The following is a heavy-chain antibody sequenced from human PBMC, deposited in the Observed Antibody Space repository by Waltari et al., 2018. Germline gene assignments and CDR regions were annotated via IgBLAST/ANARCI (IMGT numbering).Heavy chain of an antibody. Sequence: EVQLVESGGGLVPPGGSLRLSCAASGFTFRSYSMTWVRQAPGTRLEWFSYISSSSSTIYYADSVKGRFTISRDNAKNSLYLQMNSLRAEDTAVYYCATPALRGYSGYDLYYYYYMDVWGKGTTVTVSS. D-gene: IGHD5-12*01. CDR1: GFTFRSYS. V-gene: IGHV3-48*04. J-gene: IGHJ6*03. CDR3: ATPALRGYSGYDLYYYYYMDV. CDR2: ISSSSSTI.